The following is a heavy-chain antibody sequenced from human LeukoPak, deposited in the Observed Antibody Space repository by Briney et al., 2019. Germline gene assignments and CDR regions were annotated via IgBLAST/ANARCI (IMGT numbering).Heavy chain of an antibody. CDR2: IKQDGSEK. CDR3: ATPPLVVAATPYAFDI. CDR1: GFTFSSYW. J-gene: IGHJ3*02. V-gene: IGHV3-7*01. D-gene: IGHD2-15*01. Sequence: GGSLRLSCAASGFTFSSYWMSWVRQAPGKGLEWVANIKQDGSEKYYVDSVKGRFTISRDNAKNSLYLQMNSLRAEDTAVYYCATPPLVVAATPYAFDIWGQGTMVTVSS.